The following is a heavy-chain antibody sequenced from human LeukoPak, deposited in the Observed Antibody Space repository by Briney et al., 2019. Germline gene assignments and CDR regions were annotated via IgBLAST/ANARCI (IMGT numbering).Heavy chain of an antibody. J-gene: IGHJ4*02. V-gene: IGHV1-69*04. D-gene: IGHD5-12*01. CDR3: ARDLVATTTNFDY. Sequence: GASVKVSCKASGGTFSSYTISWVRQAPGQGLEWMGRIIPILGIANYAQKFQGRVTITADKSTSTAYIELSSLRSEDTAVYCCARDLVATTTNFDYWGQGTLVTVSS. CDR2: IIPILGIA. CDR1: GGTFSSYT.